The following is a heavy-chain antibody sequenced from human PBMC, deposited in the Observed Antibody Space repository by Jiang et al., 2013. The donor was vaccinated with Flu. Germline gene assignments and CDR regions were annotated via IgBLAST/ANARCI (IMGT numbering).Heavy chain of an antibody. J-gene: IGHJ3*02. CDR1: GYTLTELS. CDR2: FDPEDGET. CDR3: ATDSSGYQSAFDI. V-gene: IGHV1-24*01. D-gene: IGHD3-22*01. Sequence: SVKVSCKVSGYTLTELSMHWVRQAPGKGLEWMGGFDPEDGETIYAQKFQGRVTMTEDTSTDTAYMELSSLRSEDTAVYYCATDSSGYQSAFDIWGQGTMVTISS.